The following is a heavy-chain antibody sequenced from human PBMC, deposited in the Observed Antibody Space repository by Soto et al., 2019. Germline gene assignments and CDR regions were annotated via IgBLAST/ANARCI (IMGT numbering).Heavy chain of an antibody. CDR2: ISGSGAGS. CDR1: GFTFSSYA. J-gene: IGHJ6*02. D-gene: IGHD3-10*01. V-gene: IGHV3-23*01. CDR3: AKVVGGSGNYDYYYYYGLDV. Sequence: GGSLRLSCAASGFTFSSYAMNWVRQAPGKGLEWVSAISGSGAGSYYADSVKGRFTISRDNSKNTLYLQMNSLRAEDTALYYCAKVVGGSGNYDYYYYYGLDVWGQGTTVTVSS.